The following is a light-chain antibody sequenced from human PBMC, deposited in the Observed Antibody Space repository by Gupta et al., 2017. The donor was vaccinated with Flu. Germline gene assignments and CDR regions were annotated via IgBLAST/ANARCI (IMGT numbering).Light chain of an antibody. CDR2: EAS. CDR3: QHYNTYSST. J-gene: IGKJ1*01. CDR1: QGISTS. Sequence: DIQMTQSPSTLSASVGDRVTITCRASQGISTSLAWYQHKPGQAPRVLIYEASTLENGVPSRFGGSGSGTEFTLTISGLQPDDFATYYCQHYNTYSSTFGQGTKVEIK. V-gene: IGKV1-5*03.